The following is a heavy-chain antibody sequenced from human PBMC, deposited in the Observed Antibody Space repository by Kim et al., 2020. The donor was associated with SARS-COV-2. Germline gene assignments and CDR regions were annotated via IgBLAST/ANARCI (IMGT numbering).Heavy chain of an antibody. Sequence: GRGCADYVKGRFTIARDNGKNSVYLEMNSLRVEDTALYYCARDARGSDYWGQGTLVIVSS. D-gene: IGHD3-10*01. J-gene: IGHJ4*02. CDR3: ARDARGSDY. V-gene: IGHV3-20*03. CDR2: GR.